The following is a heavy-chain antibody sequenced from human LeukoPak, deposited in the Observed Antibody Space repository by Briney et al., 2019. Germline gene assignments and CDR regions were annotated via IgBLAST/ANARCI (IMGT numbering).Heavy chain of an antibody. D-gene: IGHD4-17*01. Sequence: GGSLRLSCAASGFTFGSYSMNWVRQAPGKGLEWVSSISSSSSYIYYADSVKGRFTISRDNAKNSLYLQMNSLRAEDTAVYYCARDGSDYVDFDYWGQGTLVTVSS. CDR2: ISSSSSYI. CDR3: ARDGSDYVDFDY. CDR1: GFTFGSYS. V-gene: IGHV3-21*01. J-gene: IGHJ4*02.